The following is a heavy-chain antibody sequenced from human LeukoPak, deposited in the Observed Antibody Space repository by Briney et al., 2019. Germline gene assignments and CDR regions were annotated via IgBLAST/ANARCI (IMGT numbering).Heavy chain of an antibody. Sequence: GGSLRLSCAASGFTFSRYWMHWVRQAPGEGLVWVSRMNSDGSNTDYADSVKGRFTISRDNAKNTLYLQMNSLRADDTAVYYCARDICSGIGCYPRAPFDYWGQGTLVTVSS. CDR2: MNSDGSNT. D-gene: IGHD2-15*01. J-gene: IGHJ4*02. CDR1: GFTFSRYW. CDR3: ARDICSGIGCYPRAPFDY. V-gene: IGHV3-74*01.